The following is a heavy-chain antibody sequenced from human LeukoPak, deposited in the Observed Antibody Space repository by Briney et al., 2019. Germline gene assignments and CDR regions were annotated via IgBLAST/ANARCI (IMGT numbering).Heavy chain of an antibody. V-gene: IGHV3-48*03. CDR3: ARDSNLERGKTYYYYYMDV. CDR1: GFTFSSYE. J-gene: IGHJ6*03. CDR2: ISSSGSTI. D-gene: IGHD1-1*01. Sequence: GGSLRLSCAASGFTFSSYEMNWVRQAPGKGLEWVSYISSSGSTIYYADSVKGRFTISRDNAKNPLYLQMNSLRAEDTAVYYCARDSNLERGKTYYYYYMDVWGKGTTVAVSS.